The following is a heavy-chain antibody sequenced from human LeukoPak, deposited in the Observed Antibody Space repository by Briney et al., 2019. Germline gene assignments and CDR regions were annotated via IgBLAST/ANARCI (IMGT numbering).Heavy chain of an antibody. Sequence: ASVKVSCKASGYTFTSYDINWERQATGQGLEWMGWMNPNSGNTGYAQKFQGRVTMTRNTSISTAYMELSSLRSEDTAVYYCARGRKRYVGIAAADFDYWGQGTLVTVSS. CDR3: ARGRKRYVGIAAADFDY. V-gene: IGHV1-8*01. J-gene: IGHJ4*02. CDR2: MNPNSGNT. D-gene: IGHD6-13*01. CDR1: GYTFTSYD.